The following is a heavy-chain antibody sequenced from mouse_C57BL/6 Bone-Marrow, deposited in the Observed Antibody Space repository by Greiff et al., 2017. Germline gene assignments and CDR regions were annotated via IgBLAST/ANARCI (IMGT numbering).Heavy chain of an antibody. CDR2: INPNNGGT. J-gene: IGHJ2*01. V-gene: IGHV1-26*01. CDR3: ARGGSYFDY. CDR1: GYTFTDYY. Sequence: EVKLQHSGPELVKPGASVKISCKASGYTFTDYYMNWVKQSPGKSLEWIGDINPNNGGTSYNQKLKGKATLTVDKSSRQDHMELRSLTSEDSAVYYRARGGSYFDYWGQGTTLTVSS. D-gene: IGHD1-1*01.